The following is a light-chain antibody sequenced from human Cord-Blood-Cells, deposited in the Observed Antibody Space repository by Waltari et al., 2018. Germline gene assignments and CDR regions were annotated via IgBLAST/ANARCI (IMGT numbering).Light chain of an antibody. Sequence: DIQMTQSPSSLSASVGDSVTITCRASQSISSYLNWYQHKPGKAPKLLIYAASSLQSGVPSRFSSSGSGTDFTLTISSLQPEDFATYYCQQSYSTMYTFGQGTKLEIK. CDR3: QQSYSTMYT. J-gene: IGKJ2*01. CDR2: AAS. V-gene: IGKV1-39*01. CDR1: QSISSY.